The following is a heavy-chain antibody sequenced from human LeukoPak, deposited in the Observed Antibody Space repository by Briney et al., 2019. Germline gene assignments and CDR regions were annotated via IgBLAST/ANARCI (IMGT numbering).Heavy chain of an antibody. CDR2: IKQAGSGK. V-gene: IGHV3-7*01. CDR1: GFTFSSYW. CDR3: AGVRGGYYFDY. D-gene: IGHD3-10*01. J-gene: IGHJ4*02. Sequence: GGSLRLSCAASGFTFSSYWMTWVRQAPGKGLEWVANIKQAGSGKYYVDSVKGRFTISRDNAKNSLYLQMNSLRAEDTAVYYCAGVRGGYYFDYWGQGTLVTVSS.